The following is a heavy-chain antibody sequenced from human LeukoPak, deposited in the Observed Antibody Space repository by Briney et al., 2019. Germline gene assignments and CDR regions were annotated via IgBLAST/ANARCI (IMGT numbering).Heavy chain of an antibody. CDR1: GVSISSYF. Sequence: SETLSLTCTVSGVSISSYFWSWIRQPPGKGLEWIGYIYYSGSTNYNPSLKSRVTISVDTSKNQFSLKLSSVTAADTAVYYCASQRLGELSLYSLDYWGQGTLVTVSS. D-gene: IGHD3-16*02. CDR2: IYYSGST. V-gene: IGHV4-59*08. J-gene: IGHJ4*02. CDR3: ASQRLGELSLYSLDY.